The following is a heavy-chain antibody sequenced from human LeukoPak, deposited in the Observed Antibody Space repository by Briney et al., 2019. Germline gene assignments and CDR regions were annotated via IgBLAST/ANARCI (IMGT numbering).Heavy chain of an antibody. CDR1: GGTFSSYA. CDR2: IIPILGIA. V-gene: IGHV1-69*04. Sequence: ASVKVSCKASGGTFSSYAISWVRQAPGQGLEWMGRIIPILGIANYAQKFQGRVTITADKSTSTAYMELSSLRSEDTAVYYCARDLGDCIYYYYGMDVWGQGTTVTVSS. J-gene: IGHJ6*02. CDR3: ARDLGDCIYYYYGMDV. D-gene: IGHD2-21*02.